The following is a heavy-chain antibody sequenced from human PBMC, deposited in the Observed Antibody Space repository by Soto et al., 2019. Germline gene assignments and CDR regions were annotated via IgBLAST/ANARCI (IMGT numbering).Heavy chain of an antibody. CDR2: VYYSGTT. V-gene: IGHV4-39*07. Sequence: PSETLSLTCTVSGGSVSSGSYYWAWVRQPPGKGLEWIGSVYYSGTTYYNPSLKSRVTISVDTSKNQFSLKLSSVTAADTAVYYCARVVVVTDIGRWFDPWGQGTLVTVSS. CDR1: GGSVSSGSYY. D-gene: IGHD2-21*02. J-gene: IGHJ5*02. CDR3: ARVVVVTDIGRWFDP.